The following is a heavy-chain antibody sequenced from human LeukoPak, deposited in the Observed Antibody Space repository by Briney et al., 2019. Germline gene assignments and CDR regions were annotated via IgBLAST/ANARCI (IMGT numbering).Heavy chain of an antibody. J-gene: IGHJ4*02. V-gene: IGHV3-20*04. Sequence: GGSLRLSCAASGFTFDDYGMSWVRQAPGKGLEWVSGIYWNGGSTGYADSVKGRFTISRDNAKNSLYLQMNSLRAEDTAVYYCGKDPGPLDYGGNSEIDYWGQGTLVTVSS. CDR3: GKDPGPLDYGGNSEIDY. D-gene: IGHD4-23*01. CDR2: IYWNGGST. CDR1: GFTFDDYG.